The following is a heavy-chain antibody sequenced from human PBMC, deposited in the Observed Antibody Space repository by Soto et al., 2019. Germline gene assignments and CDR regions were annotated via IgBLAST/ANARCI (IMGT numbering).Heavy chain of an antibody. CDR2: IYYTGSS. CDR1: GGSITSGGYY. Sequence: QVQLQESGPGLVKPSQTLSLTCTVSGGSITSGGYYWTWIRHHPGKGLEWIGYIYYTGSSYYNPSLRSRVSLSVDTSKNVFSLRLSSVTAADTAVYYCTRVLSYGDPAILWGQGTLVIVSS. J-gene: IGHJ4*02. CDR3: TRVLSYGDPAIL. V-gene: IGHV4-31*03. D-gene: IGHD4-17*01.